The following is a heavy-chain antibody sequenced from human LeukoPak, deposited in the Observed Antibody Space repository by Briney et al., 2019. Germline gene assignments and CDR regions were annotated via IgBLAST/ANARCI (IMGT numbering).Heavy chain of an antibody. Sequence: ASVKVSCKVSGYTLTELSMHWVRQAPGKGLEWMGWISAHNGDTNYAQKLQGRVTLTTDTSTSTVYMELKSLRSDDTAVYYCARGGPPGGSGAYSDHWGQGTLVTVSS. CDR1: GYTLTELS. J-gene: IGHJ4*02. CDR2: ISAHNGDT. D-gene: IGHD2-15*01. V-gene: IGHV1-18*01. CDR3: ARGGPPGGSGAYSDH.